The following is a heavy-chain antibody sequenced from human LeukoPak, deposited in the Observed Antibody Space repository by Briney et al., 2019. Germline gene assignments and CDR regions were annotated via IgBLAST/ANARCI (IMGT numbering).Heavy chain of an antibody. Sequence: ASVKVSCKASGGTFSSYAISWVRQAPGQGLEWMGRINPNSGGTNYAQKFQGRVTMTRDTSISTAYMELSRLRSDDTAVYYCAPALASGPSFGYWGQGTLVTVSS. CDR2: INPNSGGT. J-gene: IGHJ4*02. CDR3: APALASGPSFGY. CDR1: GGTFSSYA. D-gene: IGHD6-25*01. V-gene: IGHV1-2*06.